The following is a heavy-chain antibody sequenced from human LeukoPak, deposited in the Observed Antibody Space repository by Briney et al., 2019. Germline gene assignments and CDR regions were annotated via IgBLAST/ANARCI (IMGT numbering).Heavy chain of an antibody. CDR1: GFTVSSNY. J-gene: IGHJ4*02. Sequence: GGSLRLSCAASGFTVSSNYMSWVRQAPGKGLEWVSVIYSGGSTYYADSVKGRFTISRDNSKNTLYLQMNSLRAEDTAVYYCASEGSGSYKGVETNWGQGTLVTVSS. CDR2: IYSGGST. D-gene: IGHD3-10*01. V-gene: IGHV3-66*01. CDR3: ASEGSGSYKGVETN.